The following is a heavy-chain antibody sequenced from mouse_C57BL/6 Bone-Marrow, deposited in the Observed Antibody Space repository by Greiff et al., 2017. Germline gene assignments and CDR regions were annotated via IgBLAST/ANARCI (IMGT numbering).Heavy chain of an antibody. CDR2: IYPRSGNT. CDR1: GYTFTSYG. D-gene: IGHD1-1*01. CDR3: AIYYGSSPWFAY. V-gene: IGHV1-81*01. J-gene: IGHJ3*01. Sequence: QVQLQQSGAELARPGASVKLSCKASGYTFTSYGISWVKQRTGQGLEWIGEIYPRSGNTYYNEKFKGKATLTADKSSSTAYMELRSLTSDDSAVYFCAIYYGSSPWFAYWGQGTLVTVSA.